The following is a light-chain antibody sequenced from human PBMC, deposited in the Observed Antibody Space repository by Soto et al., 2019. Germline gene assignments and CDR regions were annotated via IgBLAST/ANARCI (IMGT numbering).Light chain of an antibody. V-gene: IGLV1-51*01. CDR3: GTWDTSLSAVV. CDR2: DND. CDR1: SSNIGDSY. J-gene: IGLJ2*01. Sequence: QSVLTQPPSVSAAPGQTVTISCSGSSSNIGDSYVSWYQQLPGTAPKLLIYDNDKRPSGIPDRFSGSKSGTSATLGITGLQTGDEADYHCGTWDTSLSAVVFGGGTKLTVL.